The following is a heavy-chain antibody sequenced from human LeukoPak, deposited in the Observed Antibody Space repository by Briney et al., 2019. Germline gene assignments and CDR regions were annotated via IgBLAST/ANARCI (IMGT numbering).Heavy chain of an antibody. V-gene: IGHV4-59*01. D-gene: IGHD3-10*02. Sequence: SETLSLTCTVSGGSLRPYHWSWLRQPPGKGLAWLGYIYYSGNTDYNPSLKSRVAISVDTSKNQFSLKLSSVTAADTAVYYCARSTGSTMFIDYWGQGTLVTVSS. CDR1: GGSLRPYH. CDR3: ARSTGSTMFIDY. CDR2: IYYSGNT. J-gene: IGHJ4*02.